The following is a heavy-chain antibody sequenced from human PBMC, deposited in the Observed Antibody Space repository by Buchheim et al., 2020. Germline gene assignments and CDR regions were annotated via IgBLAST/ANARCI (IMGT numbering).Heavy chain of an antibody. CDR2: IKSKTDGGTT. J-gene: IGHJ4*02. V-gene: IGHV3-15*01. CDR3: TTDPDIVVVPAARRFDY. D-gene: IGHD2-2*01. Sequence: EVQLVESGGGLVKPGGSLRPSCAASGFTFSNAWMSWVRQAPGKGLEWVGRIKSKTDGGTTDYAAPVKGRFTISRDDSKNTLYLQMNSLKTEDTAVYYCTTDPDIVVVPAARRFDYWGQGTL. CDR1: GFTFSNAW.